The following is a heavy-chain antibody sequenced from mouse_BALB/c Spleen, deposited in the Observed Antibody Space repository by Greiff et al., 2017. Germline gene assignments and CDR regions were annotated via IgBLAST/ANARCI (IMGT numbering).Heavy chain of an antibody. V-gene: IGHV5-12-1*01. Sequence: VESGGGFVKPGGFLKLFLAASGFAFSSHDLSLVRQTPEKRPELVAYISSGGGSTYYSDTVKGRFTITRDNAKNTLYQQMSSMKSEDTAMYYYGMTTMIKTAMDYWGQGTSVTVSS. CDR2: ISSGGGST. CDR1: GFAFSSHD. D-gene: IGHD2-4*01. J-gene: IGHJ4*01. CDR3: GMTTMIKTAMDY.